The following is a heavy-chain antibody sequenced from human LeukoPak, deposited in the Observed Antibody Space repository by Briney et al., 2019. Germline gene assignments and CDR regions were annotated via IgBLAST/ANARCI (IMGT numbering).Heavy chain of an antibody. J-gene: IGHJ4*02. CDR1: GGSISSGSYY. D-gene: IGHD3-10*01. CDR3: ARVVAGEWFGDSIDY. CDR2: IYYSGST. Sequence: SQTLSLTCTVSGGSISSGSYYWSWIRQPAGKGLEWIGYIYYSGSTYYNPSLKSRVTISVDTSKNQFSLKLSSVTAADTAVYYCARVVAGEWFGDSIDYWGQGTLVTVSS. V-gene: IGHV4-30-4*08.